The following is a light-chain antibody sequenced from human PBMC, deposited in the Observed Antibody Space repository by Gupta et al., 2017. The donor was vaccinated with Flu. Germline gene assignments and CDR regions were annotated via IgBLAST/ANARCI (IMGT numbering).Light chain of an antibody. V-gene: IGKV1-39*01. CDR2: AAS. CDR3: QQSYNTPQT. J-gene: IGKJ1*01. CDR1: QSISSY. Sequence: DIQMTQSPSSLSASVGDRVTITCRASQSISSYLNWYQQKPGKAPKLLIYAASSSQSGVPSRFSGSGSGTDFTLTISSLQPEDFATYYCQQSYNTPQTFGQGTKVEIK.